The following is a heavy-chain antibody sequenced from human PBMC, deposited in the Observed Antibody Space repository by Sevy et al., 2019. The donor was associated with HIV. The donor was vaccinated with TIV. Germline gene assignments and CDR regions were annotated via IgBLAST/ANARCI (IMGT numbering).Heavy chain of an antibody. CDR2: ISYDGSNK. D-gene: IGHD3-22*01. J-gene: IGHJ6*02. V-gene: IGHV3-30-3*01. CDR3: ARDQQGSSGSHMDV. CDR1: GFTFSSYA. Sequence: GGSLRLSCAASGFTFSSYAMHWVRQAPGKGLEWVAVISYDGSNKYYADSVKGRFTISRDNSKNTQYLQMNSLSAEDTAVYYCARDQQGSSGSHMDVWGQGTTVTVSS.